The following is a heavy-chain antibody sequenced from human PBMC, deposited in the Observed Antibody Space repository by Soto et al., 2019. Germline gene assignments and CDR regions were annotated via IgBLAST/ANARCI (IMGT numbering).Heavy chain of an antibody. V-gene: IGHV4-34*01. J-gene: IGHJ5*02. Sequence: PSETLSLTCAVYGGSFSGYYWSWIRQPPGKGLEWIGEINHSGSTNYNPSLKSRVTISVDTSKNQFSLKLSSVTAADTAVYYCARGRDSGFIRRYNWFDPWGQGTLVTVSS. D-gene: IGHD5-12*01. CDR2: INHSGST. CDR3: ARGRDSGFIRRYNWFDP. CDR1: GGSFSGYY.